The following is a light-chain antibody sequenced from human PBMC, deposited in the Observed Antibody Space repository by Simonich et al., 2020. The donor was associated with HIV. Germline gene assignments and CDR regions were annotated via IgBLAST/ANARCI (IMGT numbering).Light chain of an antibody. CDR3: SSYTSSSTVV. V-gene: IGLV2-14*02. CDR2: DVR. Sequence: QSALTQPASVSGSPGQSITISCTGTSSVVERYNLVSWYQQHPGKAPKLMIYDVRNRPSGVSNRFSGSKSGNTASLTISGLQAEDEADYYCSSYTSSSTVVFGGGTKLTVL. J-gene: IGLJ2*01. CDR1: SSVVERYNL.